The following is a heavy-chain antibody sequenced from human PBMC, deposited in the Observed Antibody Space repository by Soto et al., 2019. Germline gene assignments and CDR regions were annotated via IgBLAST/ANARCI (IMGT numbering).Heavy chain of an antibody. J-gene: IGHJ5*02. V-gene: IGHV4-59*01. CDR1: GVSISSYY. CDR2: IYYSGST. CDR3: ARLKGPTNWFDP. Sequence: SETLSLTCTVSGVSISSYYWSWIRQPPGKGLEWIGYIYYSGSTNYNPSLKSRVTISVDTSKNQFSLKLSSVTAADTAVYYCARLKGPTNWFDPWGQGTLVTVSS.